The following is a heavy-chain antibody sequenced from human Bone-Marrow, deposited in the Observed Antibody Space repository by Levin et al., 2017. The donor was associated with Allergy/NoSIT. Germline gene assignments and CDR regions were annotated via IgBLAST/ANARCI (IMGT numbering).Heavy chain of an antibody. CDR1: GFTFSSYS. V-gene: IGHV3-15*01. CDR2: IKSKVNGETT. Sequence: GGSLRLSCAASGFTFSSYSMNWVRQAPGKGLEWVGRIKSKVNGETTDYAAPVRGRFTISRDDSQNTVNLQMNSLKTEDTAVYYCATVLTYSNLGNWGQGTLVTVSS. CDR3: ATVLTYSNLGN. J-gene: IGHJ4*02. D-gene: IGHD2-21*01.